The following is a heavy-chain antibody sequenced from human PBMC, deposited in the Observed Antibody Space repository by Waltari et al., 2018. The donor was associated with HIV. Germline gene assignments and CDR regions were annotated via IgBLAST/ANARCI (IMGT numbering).Heavy chain of an antibody. CDR2: RNPNTGGA. CDR3: VSSYQRSTGHASAFDI. J-gene: IGHJ3*02. D-gene: IGHD2-2*01. Sequence: QLVQSGAEIKKPGDSVRVSCKSSGNSFSGHYIHWVRQTPAYEFEWLGWRNPNTGGANYAQKFQGRVTMIRDTSVTATYMNLTALTSADTAVYFCVSSYQRSTGHASAFDIWGQGTVISVSS. CDR1: GNSFSGHY. V-gene: IGHV1-2*02.